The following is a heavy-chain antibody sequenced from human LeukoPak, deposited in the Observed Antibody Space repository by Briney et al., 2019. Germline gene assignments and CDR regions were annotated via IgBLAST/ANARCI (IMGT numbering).Heavy chain of an antibody. CDR1: GGSISGYY. Sequence: SETLSLTCTVSGGSISGYYWSWIRQPPGKGLGWIGYVSYSGSTNYNPSLKSRVTMSVDTSKNQVSLKLRSVTTADTAVYYCARRNPYDSSGYYYAFDYWGQGTLVTVSS. CDR3: ARRNPYDSSGYYYAFDY. V-gene: IGHV4-59*01. CDR2: VSYSGST. D-gene: IGHD3-22*01. J-gene: IGHJ4*02.